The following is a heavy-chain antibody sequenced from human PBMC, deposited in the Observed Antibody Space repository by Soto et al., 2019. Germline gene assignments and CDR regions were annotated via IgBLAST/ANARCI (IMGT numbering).Heavy chain of an antibody. CDR3: ARDRPIVVVPAAIDFDY. V-gene: IGHV3-30-3*01. CDR1: GFTFSSYA. D-gene: IGHD2-2*01. Sequence: QVQLVESGGGVVQPGRSLRLSCAASGFTFSSYAMHWVRQAPGKGLEWVAVISYDGSNKYYADSVKGRFTISRDNSKNTLYLQMNSLRAEDTAVYYCARDRPIVVVPAAIDFDYWGQGTLVTVSS. CDR2: ISYDGSNK. J-gene: IGHJ4*02.